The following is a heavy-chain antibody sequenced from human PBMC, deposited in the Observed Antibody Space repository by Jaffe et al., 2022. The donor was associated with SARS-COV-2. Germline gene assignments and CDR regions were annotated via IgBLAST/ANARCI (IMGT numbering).Heavy chain of an antibody. J-gene: IGHJ4*02. D-gene: IGHD4-17*01. Sequence: QVQLQESGPGLVKPSETLSLTCTVSGGSISSYYWSWIRQPPGKGLEWIGYIYYSGSTNYNPSLKSRVTISVDTSKNQFSLKLSSVTAADTAVYYCARAGTGTTFDYWGQGTLVTVSS. CDR3: ARAGTGTTFDY. V-gene: IGHV4-59*01. CDR2: IYYSGST. CDR1: GGSISSYY.